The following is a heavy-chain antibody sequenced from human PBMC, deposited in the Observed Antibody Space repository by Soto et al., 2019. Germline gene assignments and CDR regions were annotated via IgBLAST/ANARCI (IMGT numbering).Heavy chain of an antibody. D-gene: IGHD1-26*01. J-gene: IGHJ5*02. CDR2: IYPGDSDT. V-gene: IGHV5-51*01. CDR3: ERRGSGSYARNWFDP. CDR1: GYSFTSYW. Sequence: GESLKLSCKGSGYSFTSYWIGWVRQMPGKGLEWMGIIYPGDSDTRYSPSFQGQVTISADKSISTAYLQWSSLKASDTAMYYCERRGSGSYARNWFDPWGQGTLVTVSS.